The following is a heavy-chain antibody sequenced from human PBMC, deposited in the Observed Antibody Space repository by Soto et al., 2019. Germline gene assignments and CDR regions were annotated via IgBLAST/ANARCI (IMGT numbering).Heavy chain of an antibody. Sequence: QVQLQESGPGLVKPSETLSLTCTVSGGSISSYYWSWIRQPPGKGLEWIGYIYYSGSTNYNPSLKSRVTISVDTSKNQFSLKLSSVTAADTAVYYCARHGLSTVTTLVYWGQGTLVTVSS. CDR2: IYYSGST. CDR1: GGSISSYY. J-gene: IGHJ4*02. D-gene: IGHD4-17*01. V-gene: IGHV4-59*08. CDR3: ARHGLSTVTTLVY.